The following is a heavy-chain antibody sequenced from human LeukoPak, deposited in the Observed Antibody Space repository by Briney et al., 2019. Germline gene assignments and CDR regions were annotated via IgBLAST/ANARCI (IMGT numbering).Heavy chain of an antibody. CDR2: ISYDGGNK. CDR1: GFTFSSYG. V-gene: IGHV3-30*18. J-gene: IGHJ4*02. Sequence: GGSLRLSCAASGFTFSSYGMHWVRQAPGKGLEWVAAISYDGGNKYYADSVKGRFTISRDNSKNTLYLQMNSLRAEDTAAYYCAKDSGSSGWYYDYWGQGTLVTVSS. D-gene: IGHD6-19*01. CDR3: AKDSGSSGWYYDY.